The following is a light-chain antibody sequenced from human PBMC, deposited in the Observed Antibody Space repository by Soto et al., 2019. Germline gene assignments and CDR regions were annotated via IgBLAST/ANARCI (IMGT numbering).Light chain of an antibody. Sequence: DIQMTQSPSTLSASVGDRVTVTCRASQSVRDWVAWYQQQAGRAPRLLIYKASSLQSGVPSRFSGSGFGTEFTLTISSLQPDDFAPYYCQQYYSYSPLTFGGGTKVDIK. CDR3: QQYYSYSPLT. CDR1: QSVRDW. V-gene: IGKV1-5*03. J-gene: IGKJ4*01. CDR2: KAS.